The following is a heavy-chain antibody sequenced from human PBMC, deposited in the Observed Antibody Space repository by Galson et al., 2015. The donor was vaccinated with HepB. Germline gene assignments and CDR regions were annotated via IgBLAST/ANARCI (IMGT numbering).Heavy chain of an antibody. V-gene: IGHV3-23*01. CDR1: GFTFSSYA. CDR2: ISGSGGST. Sequence: SLRLSCAASGFTFSSYAMSWVRQAPGKGLEWVSAISGSGGSTYYADSVKGRFTISRDNSKNTLCLQMNSLRAEDTAVYYCAKGHFMQDAFDIWGQGTMVTVSS. CDR3: AKGHFMQDAFDI. D-gene: IGHD3-16*01. J-gene: IGHJ3*02.